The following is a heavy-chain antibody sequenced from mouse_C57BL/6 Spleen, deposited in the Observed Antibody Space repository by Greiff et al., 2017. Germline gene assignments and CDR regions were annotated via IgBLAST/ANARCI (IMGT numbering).Heavy chain of an antibody. V-gene: IGHV1-80*01. CDR1: GYAFSSYW. Sequence: QVQLKESGAELVKPGASVKISCKASGYAFSSYWMNWVKQRPGKGLEWIGQIYPGAGDTNYNGKFKGKATLTADKSSSTASMQLSILTSEYSAVYFCAREGDWGQGTLVTVSA. CDR2: IYPGAGDT. J-gene: IGHJ3*01. CDR3: AREGD.